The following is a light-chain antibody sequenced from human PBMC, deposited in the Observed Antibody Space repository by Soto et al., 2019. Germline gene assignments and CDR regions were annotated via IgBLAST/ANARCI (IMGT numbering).Light chain of an antibody. Sequence: EIVLTQSPATLSLSPGERATLSCRASQSVSSYLAWYKQKPGQAPRLLIYDASNRATGIPARFSGSGSGTDFTLTISSLEPEHFAIYYCQQRSNWPPVTFGGGTKVEIK. CDR1: QSVSSY. CDR3: QQRSNWPPVT. V-gene: IGKV3-11*01. J-gene: IGKJ4*01. CDR2: DAS.